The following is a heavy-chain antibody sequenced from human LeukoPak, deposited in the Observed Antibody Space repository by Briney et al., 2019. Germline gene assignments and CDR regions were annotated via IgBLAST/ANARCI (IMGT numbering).Heavy chain of an antibody. CDR2: ISWNGGSI. CDR1: GFTFDDCA. J-gene: IGHJ4*02. CDR3: AKYSGSGFYPIVYLAY. V-gene: IGHV3-9*01. D-gene: IGHD3-22*01. Sequence: GGSLRLSCAASGFTFDDCAMHWVRQAPGKGLEWVSGISWNGGSIGYADSVKGRFTISRDNAKNSLYLQMDSLRAEDTAFYYCAKYSGSGFYPIVYLAYWGRRTLVTVSS.